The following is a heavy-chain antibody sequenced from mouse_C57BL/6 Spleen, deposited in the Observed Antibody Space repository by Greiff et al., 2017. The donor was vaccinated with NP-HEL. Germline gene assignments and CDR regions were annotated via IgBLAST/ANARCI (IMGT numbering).Heavy chain of an antibody. V-gene: IGHV5-17*01. Sequence: EVKLVESGGGLVKPGGSLKLSCAASGFTFSDYGMHWVRQAPEQGLEWVAYISRGSSTIYYADTVKGRFTISRDNAKNTLFLQRTRVRSRDTAVYYCARRDYGGSYDYWGQGTTLTVSS. D-gene: IGHD1-1*01. CDR3: ARRDYGGSYDY. CDR2: ISRGSSTI. J-gene: IGHJ2*01. CDR1: GFTFSDYG.